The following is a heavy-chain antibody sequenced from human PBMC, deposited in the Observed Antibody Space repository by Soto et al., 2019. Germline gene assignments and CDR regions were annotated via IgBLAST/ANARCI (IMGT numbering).Heavy chain of an antibody. D-gene: IGHD3-10*01. V-gene: IGHV4-34*01. Sequence: SETLSLTCAVYGGSFSGYDWSWIRQPPGKGLEWIGEIYHSGSTNYNPSLKSRVTISVDKSKNQFSLKLSSVTAADTAVYYCARDTLLWFGEQDYYYYYYGMDVWGQGTTVTVSS. CDR1: GGSFSGYD. CDR3: ARDTLLWFGEQDYYYYYYGMDV. CDR2: IYHSGST. J-gene: IGHJ6*02.